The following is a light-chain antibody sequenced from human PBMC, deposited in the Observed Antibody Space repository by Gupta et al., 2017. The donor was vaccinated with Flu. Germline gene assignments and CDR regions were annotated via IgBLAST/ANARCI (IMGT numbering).Light chain of an antibody. V-gene: IGKV1-39*01. J-gene: IGKJ5*01. CDR3: QQCDSVPNT. CDR1: ETTHNY. Sequence: DIQMTQSPFSLSASVGDRVTITCRASETTHNYLNWYQQKPGRAPKLLIYSTSTLQSEVPPRFSGSGSGTDFTLTISKLQPEDFATYYCQQCDSVPNTFGQGTRMEI. CDR2: STS.